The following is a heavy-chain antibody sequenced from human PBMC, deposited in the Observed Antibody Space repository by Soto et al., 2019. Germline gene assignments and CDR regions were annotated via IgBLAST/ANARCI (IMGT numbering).Heavy chain of an antibody. CDR2: INHSGST. V-gene: IGHV4-34*01. CDR1: GGSFSGYY. Sequence: QVQLQQWGAGLLKPSETLSLTCAVYGGSFSGYYWSWIRQPPGKGLEWIGEINHSGSTNYNPSLKRRVTISVDTAKNQFPLKLSSVTAADTDVDYCARRLEYYYVSGSSNWSDPGGQRTMVTVSS. CDR3: ARRLEYYYVSGSSNWSDP. J-gene: IGHJ5*02. D-gene: IGHD3-10*01.